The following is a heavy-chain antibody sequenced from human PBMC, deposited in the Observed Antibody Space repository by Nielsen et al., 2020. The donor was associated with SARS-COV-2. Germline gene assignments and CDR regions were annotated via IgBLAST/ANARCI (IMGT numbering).Heavy chain of an antibody. Sequence: SETLSLTCTVSGGSISSGGYYWSWIRQHPGKGLEWIGYIYYSGSTYYNPSLKSRVTISVDTSKNQFSLKLSSVTAADTAVYYCARDPTGGIAAAGTELNYYGMDVWGQGTTVTVSS. CDR3: ARDPTGGIAAAGTELNYYGMDV. V-gene: IGHV4-31*03. CDR2: IYYSGST. CDR1: GGSISSGGYY. D-gene: IGHD6-13*01. J-gene: IGHJ6*02.